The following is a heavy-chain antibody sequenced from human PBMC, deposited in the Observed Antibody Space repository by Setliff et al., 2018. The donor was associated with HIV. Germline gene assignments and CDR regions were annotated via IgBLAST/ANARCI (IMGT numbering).Heavy chain of an antibody. CDR2: IIPMFGTT. CDR3: ARVGEMATIGYSYYYMDV. J-gene: IGHJ6*03. CDR1: GGTFSSYA. Sequence: SVKVSCKASGGTFSSYAFSWVRQAPGQGLEWMGGIIPMFGTTNYAQKFQGRVTITADESTSTVYMELTSLRFEDTAVYYCARVGEMATIGYSYYYMDVWGKGTTVTVSS. V-gene: IGHV1-69*13. D-gene: IGHD5-12*01.